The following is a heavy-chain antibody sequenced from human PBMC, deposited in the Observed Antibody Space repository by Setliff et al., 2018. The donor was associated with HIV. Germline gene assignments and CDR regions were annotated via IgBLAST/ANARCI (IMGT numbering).Heavy chain of an antibody. J-gene: IGHJ6*04. V-gene: IGHV4-39*01. D-gene: IGHD4-17*01. CDR2: VYHSGTS. Sequence: PSETLSLTCKVSGAAVTSSAFYWAWIRQPPGKGLEWIGSVYHSGTSYYKASLKNRVTMSVDSSKSQFSLKVRSVTAADTAIYYCARHAGDYESQTGYYYRMDVWGRGATVTVSS. CDR3: ARHAGDYESQTGYYYRMDV. CDR1: GAAVTSSAFY.